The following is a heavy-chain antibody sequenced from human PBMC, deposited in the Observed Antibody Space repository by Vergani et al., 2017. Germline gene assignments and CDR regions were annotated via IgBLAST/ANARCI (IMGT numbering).Heavy chain of an antibody. J-gene: IGHJ5*02. D-gene: IGHD6-19*01. CDR2: IYYSEST. V-gene: IGHV4-39*01. CDR1: GASIRSSNYY. Sequence: QLQLQESGPGLVKPSATLFLTCSVSGASIRSSNYYWGWIRQPPGKGLEWIASIYYSESTYYNPSLKSRVTISVDTSKNQFSLKLSSVTAADTAVYFCARHSTVEWLVKLGWIDPWGQGILVTVSS. CDR3: ARHSTVEWLVKLGWIDP.